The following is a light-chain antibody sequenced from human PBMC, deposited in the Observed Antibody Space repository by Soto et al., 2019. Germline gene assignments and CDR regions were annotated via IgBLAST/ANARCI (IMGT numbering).Light chain of an antibody. CDR1: QSVSNY. CDR3: QQSYTTTLK. J-gene: IGKJ4*01. Sequence: IQMTQSPTSLSASVGDRVTITCRASQSVSNYLNWYQQKVGKAPQLLIYFASTLQKGVPSRFSGSGSGTDFTLTISSLQPEDFATYFCQQSYTTTLKVGGGTKVDIK. V-gene: IGKV1-39*01. CDR2: FAS.